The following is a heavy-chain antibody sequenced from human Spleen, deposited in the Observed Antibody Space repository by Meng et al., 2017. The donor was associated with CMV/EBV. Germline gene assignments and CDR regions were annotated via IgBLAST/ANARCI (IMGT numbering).Heavy chain of an antibody. D-gene: IGHD2-2*01. V-gene: IGHV1-46*01. CDR1: GYTLTGYY. CDR2: INPSGGST. J-gene: IGHJ4*02. CDR3: ARERGRDCSSTSCHIDY. Sequence: QRPQVQSGAEVKTPGAAVKVSCKASGYTLTGYYMHWVRQAPGQGLEWMGIINPSGGSTSYAQKFQGRVTMTRDTSTSTVYMELSSLRSEDTAVYYCARERGRDCSSTSCHIDYWGQGTLVTVSS.